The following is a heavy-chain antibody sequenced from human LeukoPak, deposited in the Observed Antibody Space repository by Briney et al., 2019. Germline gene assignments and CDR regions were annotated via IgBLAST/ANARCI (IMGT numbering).Heavy chain of an antibody. V-gene: IGHV4-59*01. CDR1: GGSISSYY. Sequence: SETLSLTCTVSGGSISSYYWSWIRQPPGKGLEWIGYIYYSGSTNYNPSLKSRVTISVDTSKNQFSLKLSSVTAADTAVYYCARDPYPSWFDPWGQGTLVTVSS. CDR3: ARDPYPSWFDP. J-gene: IGHJ5*02. CDR2: IYYSGST. D-gene: IGHD2-21*01.